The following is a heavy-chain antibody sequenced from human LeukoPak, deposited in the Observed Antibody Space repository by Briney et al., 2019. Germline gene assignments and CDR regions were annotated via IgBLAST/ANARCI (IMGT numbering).Heavy chain of an antibody. CDR1: GYTFINYG. CDR2: ISSYNGNA. Sequence: ASVKVSCKASGYTFINYGITWGRRAPGQGLEWMRWISSYNGNATYAQKFQGRVTMTTHTSTSTAYMELKSLRSDDTAVYHCARDGFSSSWPYYFYFCGQGSLVTVSS. CDR3: ARDGFSSSWPYYFYF. J-gene: IGHJ4*02. V-gene: IGHV1-18*01. D-gene: IGHD6-13*01.